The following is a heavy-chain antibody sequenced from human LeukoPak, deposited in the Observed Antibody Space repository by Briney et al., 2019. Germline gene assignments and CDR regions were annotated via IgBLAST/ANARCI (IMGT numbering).Heavy chain of an antibody. D-gene: IGHD2-2*03. J-gene: IGHJ4*02. CDR1: GYTFTSYG. CDR3: ARDLLDIVVVPAATGTYFSPYFDY. Sequence: GASVKVSCKASGYTFTSYGISWVRQAPGQRLEWMGWIRAYNGNTNYAQKLQGRVTMTTDTSTSTAYMELRSLKSDDTAVYYCARDLLDIVVVPAATGTYFSPYFDYWGQGTLVTVSS. V-gene: IGHV1-18*01. CDR2: IRAYNGNT.